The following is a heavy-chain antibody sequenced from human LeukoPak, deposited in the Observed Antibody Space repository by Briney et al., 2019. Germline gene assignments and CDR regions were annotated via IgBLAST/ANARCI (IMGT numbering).Heavy chain of an antibody. J-gene: IGHJ4*02. CDR2: ISGSGGST. CDR1: GFTFSTYA. Sequence: PGGSLRLSCAASGFTFSTYAISCVRQAPGKGLEWVSAISGSGGSTYYADSVKGRFTISRDNSKNTLYLQMDSLRAEDTAVYYCAKAGVPRSSWYFDYWGQGTLVTVSS. CDR3: AKAGVPRSSWYFDY. V-gene: IGHV3-23*01. D-gene: IGHD6-13*01.